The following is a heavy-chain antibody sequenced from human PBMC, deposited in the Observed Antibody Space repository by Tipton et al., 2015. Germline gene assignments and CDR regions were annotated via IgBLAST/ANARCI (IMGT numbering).Heavy chain of an antibody. CDR2: SRNKANSYTA. V-gene: IGHV3-72*01. J-gene: IGHJ4*02. D-gene: IGHD3-10*01. CDR3: ATIRGDLGY. CDR1: GVSISGTSYY. Sequence: LSLTCTVSGVSISGTSYYWGWIRQPPGKGLEWVGRSRNKANSYTAEYAASVTGRFTISRDDSKNALYLQMNSLKSEDTAVYYCATIRGDLGYWGQGTLVTVSS.